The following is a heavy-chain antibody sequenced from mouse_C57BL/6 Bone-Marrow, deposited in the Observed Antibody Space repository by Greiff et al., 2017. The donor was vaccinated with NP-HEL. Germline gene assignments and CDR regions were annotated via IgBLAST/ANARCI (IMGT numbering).Heavy chain of an antibody. CDR1: GYTFTGYW. CDR3: AQTAVFSLSLCFDV. V-gene: IGHV1-75*01. CDR2: IFPGSGRT. J-gene: IGHJ1*03. Sequence: QVQLQQSGAELMKPGASVKISCKATGYTFTGYWIKWVKQRPGQGLEWIGGIFPGSGRTYYNEKFKGKATITVDKSSSTAYMLLSSLTSEDSAFYFCAQTAVFSLSLCFDVWGTGTLVTLSS. D-gene: IGHD6-1*01.